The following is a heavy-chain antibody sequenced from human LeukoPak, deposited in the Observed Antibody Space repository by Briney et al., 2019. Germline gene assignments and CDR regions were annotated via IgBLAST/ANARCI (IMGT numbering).Heavy chain of an antibody. CDR3: AKATGYLL. D-gene: IGHD1-14*01. J-gene: IGHJ4*02. V-gene: IGHV3-23*01. CDR2: ISNSDGST. Sequence: GGTLRLSFAPSRVTFSSYAMSWVRQAPGKGLEWVSTISNSDGSTYYADSVKGRFTISRDNSENTLYLQMNSLRAEDTAVYYCAKATGYLLWGQGTLVTVSS. CDR1: RVTFSSYA.